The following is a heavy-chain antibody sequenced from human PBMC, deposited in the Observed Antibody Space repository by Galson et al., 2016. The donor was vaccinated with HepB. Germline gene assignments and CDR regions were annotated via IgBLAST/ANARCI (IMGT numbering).Heavy chain of an antibody. D-gene: IGHD3-22*01. V-gene: IGHV3-30*18. J-gene: IGHJ4*02. CDR1: GFSFRSYG. CDR3: VKGKSGDHIDGSGYYGSAYHFDY. CDR2: ISSDGSHL. Sequence: SLRLSCAGSGFSFRSYGMHWVRQAPGKGLEWVAVISSDGSHLFYADSVKGRFTVSRDISKNTLYLEMSSLRAEDTAVYYCVKGKSGDHIDGSGYYGSAYHFDYWGQGTLVTVSS.